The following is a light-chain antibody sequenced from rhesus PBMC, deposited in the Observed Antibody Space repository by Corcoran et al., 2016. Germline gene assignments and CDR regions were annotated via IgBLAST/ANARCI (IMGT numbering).Light chain of an antibody. V-gene: IGKV1-22*01. CDR1: QSISSW. CDR3: LQYSSSPFT. J-gene: IGKJ3*01. CDR2: KAS. Sequence: DIQMTQSPSSLSASVGDTVTITCRASQSISSWLDWYQQKPGKAPKLLIYKASSLQSGVPSRFSGSASGTDFTLTISSLQPEDFATYYCLQYSSSPFTFGPGTKLDIK.